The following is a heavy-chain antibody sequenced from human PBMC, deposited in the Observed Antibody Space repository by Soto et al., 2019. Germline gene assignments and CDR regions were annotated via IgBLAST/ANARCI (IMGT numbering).Heavy chain of an antibody. CDR2: IYYSGST. D-gene: IGHD4-4*01. CDR3: ARPGGSTVTTDYYYGMDV. V-gene: IGHV4-39*01. J-gene: IGHJ6*02. Sequence: SETLSLTCTVSGGSISSSSHYWGWIRQPPGKGLEWIGSIYYSGSTYYNPSLKSRVTISVDTSKNQFSLKLSSVTAADTAVYYCARPGGSTVTTDYYYGMDVWGQGTTVTVSS. CDR1: GGSISSSSHY.